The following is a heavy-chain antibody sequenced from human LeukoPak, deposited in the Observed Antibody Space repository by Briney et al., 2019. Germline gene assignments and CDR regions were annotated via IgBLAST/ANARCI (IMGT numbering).Heavy chain of an antibody. CDR1: GGTLNSFY. Sequence: SETLSLTCSVSGGTLNSFYWSWIRQPPGKGLEYIGYVYYTGKTNYDPSFKSRVTLSADTSKNQFSLKLSSVTVADTAVYYCARWNAVITSLDHWGQGTLVTVSS. J-gene: IGHJ4*02. CDR3: ARWNAVITSLDH. CDR2: VYYTGKT. V-gene: IGHV4-59*08. D-gene: IGHD3-16*01.